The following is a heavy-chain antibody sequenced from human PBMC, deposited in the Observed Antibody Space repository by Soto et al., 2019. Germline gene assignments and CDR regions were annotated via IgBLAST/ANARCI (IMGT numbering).Heavy chain of an antibody. Sequence: PSETLSLTCTVSGGSISSSDYYWGWVRQPPGKGLEWIGHISYSGTTYYSPSLESRVAISVDSSKKHFSLKLTSVTAADTAVYFCVRLLTTHSPYFDYWGQGALVTVSS. CDR1: GGSISSSDYY. CDR3: VRLLTTHSPYFDY. V-gene: IGHV4-39*02. D-gene: IGHD4-4*01. CDR2: ISYSGTT. J-gene: IGHJ4*02.